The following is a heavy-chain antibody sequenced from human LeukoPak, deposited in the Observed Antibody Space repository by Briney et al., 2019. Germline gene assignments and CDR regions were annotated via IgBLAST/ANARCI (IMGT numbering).Heavy chain of an antibody. V-gene: IGHV5-51*01. Sequence: GESLKISCKGSGYSFTSYWIGLVRQMPGKGLEWMGIIYHGDSDTRYSPSFQGLVTISADKSISTAYLQWSSLKASDTAMYFCARRDGSGSPHFDYWGQGTLVTVSS. J-gene: IGHJ4*02. D-gene: IGHD3-10*01. CDR2: IYHGDSDT. CDR1: GYSFTSYW. CDR3: ARRDGSGSPHFDY.